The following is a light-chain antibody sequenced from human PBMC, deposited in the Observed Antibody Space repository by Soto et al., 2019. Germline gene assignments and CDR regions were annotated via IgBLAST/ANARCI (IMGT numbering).Light chain of an antibody. CDR3: LHYDMLLLT. CDR1: QDIDNH. V-gene: IGKV1-33*01. Sequence: DIQMTQSPSSLSASVGDRVTIACQANQDIDNHLNWYQQKPGKAPKLLIFDVSNLETGVPTRFSGSGSGTDFTFTISSLQPEDIATYYFLHYDMLLLTFGGGTKVEIK. J-gene: IGKJ4*01. CDR2: DVS.